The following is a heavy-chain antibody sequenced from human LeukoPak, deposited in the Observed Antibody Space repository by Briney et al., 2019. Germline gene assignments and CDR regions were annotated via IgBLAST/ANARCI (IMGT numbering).Heavy chain of an antibody. V-gene: IGHV3-72*01. CDR1: GLTLSDQY. CDR3: SRDGGENGRSAFDI. J-gene: IGHJ3*02. Sequence: TGGSLRLSCAASGLTLSDQYMDWVRQAPGKGLEWVGRTRSKARKYTTEYAASVKGRFTISRDDSKNSMSLQVNSLESEDTAVYYCSRDGGENGRSAFDIWGQGTMVTVSS. D-gene: IGHD3-16*01. CDR2: TRSKARKYTT.